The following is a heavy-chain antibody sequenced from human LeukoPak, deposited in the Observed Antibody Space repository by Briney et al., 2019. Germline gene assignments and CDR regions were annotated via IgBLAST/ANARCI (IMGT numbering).Heavy chain of an antibody. V-gene: IGHV4-34*01. CDR2: INHSGST. D-gene: IGHD1-1*01. CDR1: GGSFSGYY. CDR3: TITTGTTLGLMDY. J-gene: IGHJ4*02. Sequence: KTSETLSLTCAVYGGSFSGYYWRWIRQPPGKGLELIGEINHSGSTNYNPSLKSRVTISVDTSKNQLSLKMSSVTAADTAVYYCTITTGTTLGLMDYWGQGTLVTVSS.